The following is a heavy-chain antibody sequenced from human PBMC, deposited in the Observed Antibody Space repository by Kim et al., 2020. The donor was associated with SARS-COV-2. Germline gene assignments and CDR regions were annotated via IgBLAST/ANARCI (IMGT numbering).Heavy chain of an antibody. CDR3: ASSRHWRGYFDY. CDR1: GFTFSSYA. Sequence: GGSLRLSCAASGFTFSSYAMHWVRQAPGKGLEWVAVISYDGSNKYYADSVKGRFTISRDNSKNTLYLQMNSLRAEDTAVYYCASSRHWRGYFDYWGQGTLVTVSS. J-gene: IGHJ4*02. CDR2: ISYDGSNK. D-gene: IGHD3-10*01. V-gene: IGHV3-30*04.